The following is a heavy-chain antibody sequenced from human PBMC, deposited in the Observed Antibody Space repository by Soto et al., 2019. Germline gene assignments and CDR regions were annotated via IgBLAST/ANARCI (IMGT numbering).Heavy chain of an antibody. V-gene: IGHV4-61*01. J-gene: IGHJ4*02. D-gene: IGHD5-12*01. CDR2: IYSSGST. Sequence: SETLSLTCTVSDGSASSGSYYWTWIRQPPGEGLEWIGYIYSSGSTLYNPSLKSRVIISVDTSMNQFSLKLSSVTAADTAVYYCARDSLALFDSWGQGTLVTVSS. CDR1: DGSASSGSYY. CDR3: ARDSLALFDS.